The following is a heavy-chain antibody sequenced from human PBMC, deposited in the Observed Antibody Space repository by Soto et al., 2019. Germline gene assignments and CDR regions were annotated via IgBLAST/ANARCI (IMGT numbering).Heavy chain of an antibody. CDR3: ARWRMATITGYYGMDV. V-gene: IGHV3-33*01. D-gene: IGHD5-12*01. J-gene: IGHJ6*02. Sequence: GGSLRLSCAASGFTFSSYGMHWVRQAPGKGLEWVAVIWYDGSNKYYADSVKGRFTISRDNSKNTLYLQMNSLRAEDTAVYYCARWRMATITGYYGMDVWGQGTTVTVS. CDR1: GFTFSSYG. CDR2: IWYDGSNK.